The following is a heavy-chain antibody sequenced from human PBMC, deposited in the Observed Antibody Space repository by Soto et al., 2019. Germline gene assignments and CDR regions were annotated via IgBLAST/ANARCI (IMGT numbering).Heavy chain of an antibody. Sequence: GGSLRLSCAAPGFTFSSYSMNWVRQAPGKGLEWVSSISSSSSYIYYADSVKGRFTISRDNAENSLSLQMNSLRAEDTAVYYCARVSSGWPYYYYGMDVWGQGTTVTVS. CDR2: ISSSSSYI. CDR3: ARVSSGWPYYYYGMDV. V-gene: IGHV3-21*01. CDR1: GFTFSSYS. J-gene: IGHJ6*02. D-gene: IGHD6-19*01.